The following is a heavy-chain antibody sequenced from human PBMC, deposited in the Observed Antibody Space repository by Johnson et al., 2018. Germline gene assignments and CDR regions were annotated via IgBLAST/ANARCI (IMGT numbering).Heavy chain of an antibody. D-gene: IGHD3-22*01. V-gene: IGHV3-30*18. CDR1: GFIFSSYG. CDR3: AKSRPYYYDSADFQH. CDR2: ISYDGSNK. Sequence: VESGGGVVQPGRSLRLSCAASGFIFSSYGMHWVRQAPGKGLEWVAVISYDGSNKYYAYSVKGRFTISRDNSKNTLYLQMNNLRAEDTAVYYCAKSRPYYYDSADFQHWGQGTLVTVSS. J-gene: IGHJ1*01.